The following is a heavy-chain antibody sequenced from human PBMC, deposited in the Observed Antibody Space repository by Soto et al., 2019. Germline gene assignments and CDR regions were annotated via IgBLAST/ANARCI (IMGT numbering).Heavy chain of an antibody. Sequence: GASVKVSCKASGYTFTSYATHWVRQAPGQRLEWMGWINAGNGNTKYSQKFQGRVTITRDTSASTAYMELSSLRSEDTAVYYCARIGDWNGNIVATNFVYWGQGTLVTVSS. J-gene: IGHJ4*02. CDR2: INAGNGNT. CDR1: GYTFTSYA. CDR3: ARIGDWNGNIVATNFVY. V-gene: IGHV1-3*01. D-gene: IGHD5-12*01.